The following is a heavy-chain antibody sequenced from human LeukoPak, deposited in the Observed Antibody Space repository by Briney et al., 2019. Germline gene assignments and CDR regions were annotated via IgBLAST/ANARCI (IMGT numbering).Heavy chain of an antibody. Sequence: PGRSLRLSCAASGFTFSSDGMHWVRQAPGKGLEWVAVISYDGSNKYYADSVKDRFTISRDNSKNTLYLQMNSLRAEDTAVYYCAKDELRFLEWLLSRMDVWGQGTTVTVSS. V-gene: IGHV3-30*18. CDR1: GFTFSSDG. J-gene: IGHJ6*02. D-gene: IGHD3-3*01. CDR2: ISYDGSNK. CDR3: AKDELRFLEWLLSRMDV.